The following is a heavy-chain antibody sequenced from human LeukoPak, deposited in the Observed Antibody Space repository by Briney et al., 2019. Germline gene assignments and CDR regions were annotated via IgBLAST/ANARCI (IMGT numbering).Heavy chain of an antibody. D-gene: IGHD1-26*01. Sequence: GGSLRLSCAASGFTFSSYGMHWLRQVPGKALEWVAFIRYDGSKKYYADSVEGRFTISRDNSKNTLYLQMNSLRAEDTAVYYCAKDLGSYHFDYWGQGTLVTVSS. CDR3: AKDLGSYHFDY. V-gene: IGHV3-30*02. CDR1: GFTFSSYG. J-gene: IGHJ4*02. CDR2: IRYDGSKK.